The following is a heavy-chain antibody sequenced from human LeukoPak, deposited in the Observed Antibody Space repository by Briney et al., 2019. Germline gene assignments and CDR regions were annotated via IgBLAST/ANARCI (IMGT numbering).Heavy chain of an antibody. CDR2: INPGNGNT. CDR1: GYTFTRYI. V-gene: IGHV1-3*01. J-gene: IGHJ4*02. CDR3: ARERVTTTAFDY. Sequence: ASVKVSCKASGYTFTRYIMNWVRQAPGQRPEWMGWINPGNGNTKYSGKFQDRVTFTRDTSATTAYMELSSLRSEDTAVYYCARERVTTTAFDYWGQGTLVTVSS. D-gene: IGHD5-12*01.